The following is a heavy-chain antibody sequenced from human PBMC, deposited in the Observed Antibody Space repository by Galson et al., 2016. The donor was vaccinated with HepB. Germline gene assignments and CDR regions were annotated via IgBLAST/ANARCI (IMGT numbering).Heavy chain of an antibody. Sequence: SGAEVKQPGASVKVSCKASGYIFNTYGINWVRQAPGQGLEWMGWISAYNGDKNYAQKFQGRVTLTTDTSTRTAYMELRSLRSDDTAVYYCARDDGGPPAGYKGWFEHWGQGTLVTASS. V-gene: IGHV1-18*01. CDR1: GYIFNTYG. CDR3: ARDDGGPPAGYKGWFEH. CDR2: ISAYNGDK. D-gene: IGHD2-2*02. J-gene: IGHJ5*02.